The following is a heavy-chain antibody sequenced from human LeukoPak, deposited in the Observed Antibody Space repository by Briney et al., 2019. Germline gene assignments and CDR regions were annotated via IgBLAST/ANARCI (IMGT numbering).Heavy chain of an antibody. CDR3: ATDRLYSAFDS. J-gene: IGHJ5*01. CDR1: GASVSTYF. V-gene: IGHV4-4*07. D-gene: IGHD5-12*01. CDR2: IYTSGTT. Sequence: SETLSLTCTVSGASVSTYFWSWVRQPAGKGLQWIGRIYTSGTTNYNPSLKSRVTMSVETSKNQFSLRLTSVTAADTAVYYCATDRLYSAFDSSGQGTLVTVYS.